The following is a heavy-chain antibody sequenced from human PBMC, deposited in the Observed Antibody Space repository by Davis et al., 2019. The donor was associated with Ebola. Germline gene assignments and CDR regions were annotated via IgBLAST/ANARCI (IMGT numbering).Heavy chain of an antibody. J-gene: IGHJ6*03. CDR2: IGPSSVNI. Sequence: PGGSLRLSCAASGFTFSNYKMNWVRQAPGKGLEWVSYIGPSSVNIFYADSVKGRFTISRDDAKNSLYLQMNSLRDEDTAVYSCARIPSHYYYYMDVWGKGTTVTVSS. CDR3: ARIPSHYYYYMDV. CDR1: GFTFSNYK. V-gene: IGHV3-48*02.